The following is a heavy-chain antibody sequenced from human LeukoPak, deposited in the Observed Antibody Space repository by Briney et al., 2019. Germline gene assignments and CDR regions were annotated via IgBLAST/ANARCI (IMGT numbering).Heavy chain of an antibody. CDR3: ARGFKPANYYDSSGYYY. Sequence: ASVKVSCKASGYTFTSYDINWVRQATGQGLEWMGWMNPNSGNTGYAQKFQGRVTMTRNTSISTAYMELSSLRSEDTAVYYCARGFKPANYYDSSGYYYWGQGTLVTVSS. D-gene: IGHD3-22*01. CDR1: GYTFTSYD. J-gene: IGHJ4*02. V-gene: IGHV1-8*01. CDR2: MNPNSGNT.